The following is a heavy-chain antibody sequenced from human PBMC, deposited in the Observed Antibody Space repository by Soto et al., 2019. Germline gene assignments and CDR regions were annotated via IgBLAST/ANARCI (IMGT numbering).Heavy chain of an antibody. V-gene: IGHV3-48*03. CDR2: ISSGGTII. J-gene: IGHJ6*02. D-gene: IGHD1-1*01. CDR1: GFTFSSYE. Sequence: EVQLVESGGGLVQPGGSLRLSCAASGFTFSSYEMNWVRQATGKGLEWVSYISSGGTIIYNADSVKGRFTISRDNAKNSLYLQMNSLRADDTAVYYCARVLIPQRYYYYGMDVWGQGTTVTVSS. CDR3: ARVLIPQRYYYYGMDV.